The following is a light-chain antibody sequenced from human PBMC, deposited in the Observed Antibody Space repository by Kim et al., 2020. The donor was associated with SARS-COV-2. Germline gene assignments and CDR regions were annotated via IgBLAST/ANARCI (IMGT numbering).Light chain of an antibody. CDR2: GAS. Sequence: SPGERATLSCRASQSVSGDLAWYQQRPGQAPRLVIYGASTRATGIPARFTGSGSETEFTLTISSLQSEDFIVYYCQQYNNWPPYTFGQGTKVDIK. CDR1: QSVSGD. CDR3: QQYNNWPPYT. V-gene: IGKV3-15*01. J-gene: IGKJ2*01.